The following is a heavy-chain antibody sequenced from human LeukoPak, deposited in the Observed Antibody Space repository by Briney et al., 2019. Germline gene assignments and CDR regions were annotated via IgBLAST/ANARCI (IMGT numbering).Heavy chain of an antibody. J-gene: IGHJ4*02. V-gene: IGHV4-59*01. CDR1: GGSISSYY. CDR2: IYYSGST. D-gene: IGHD3-22*01. CDR3: ARIVEDSSDFDY. Sequence: SETLSLTCTVSGGSISSYYWSWIRQPPGKGLEWIGYIYYSGSTNYNPSLKSRVTISVDTSKNQFSLKLSSVTAADTAVYYCARIVEDSSDFDYWGQGTLVTVSS.